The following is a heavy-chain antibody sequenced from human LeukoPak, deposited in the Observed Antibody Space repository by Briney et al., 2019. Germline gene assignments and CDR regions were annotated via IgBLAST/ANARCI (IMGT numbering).Heavy chain of an antibody. CDR2: ISSSSSYM. CDR1: GFTFSSYS. V-gene: IGHV3-21*01. CDR3: ARAGLSGTLDY. J-gene: IGHJ4*02. Sequence: GGSLRLSCAASGFTFSSYSMNWVRQAPGKGLEWVSSISSSSSYMYYADSVKGRFTISRDNAKNSLYLQMNSLRAEDTAVYYCARAGLSGTLDYWGQGTLVTVSS. D-gene: IGHD1-26*01.